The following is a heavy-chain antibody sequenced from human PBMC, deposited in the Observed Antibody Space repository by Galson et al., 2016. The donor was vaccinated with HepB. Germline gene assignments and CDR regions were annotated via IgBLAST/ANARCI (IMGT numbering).Heavy chain of an antibody. CDR2: ILLLFGRA. CDR3: ARGRLHCTGTECYERSDAQDI. V-gene: IGHV1-69*13. J-gene: IGHJ3*02. D-gene: IGHD2-8*02. CDR1: GGIFRNYH. Sequence: SVQVSCKASGGIFRNYHISWVRQASGQGLVWMGAILLLFGRADYADKFPGRVTISAEEFTTTAYMAVGRLTSEDTAIYYCARGRLHCTGTECYERSDAQDIWGRGTMVTVSS.